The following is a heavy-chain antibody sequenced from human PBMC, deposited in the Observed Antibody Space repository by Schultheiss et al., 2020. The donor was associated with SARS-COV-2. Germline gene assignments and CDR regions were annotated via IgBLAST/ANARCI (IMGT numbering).Heavy chain of an antibody. J-gene: IGHJ6*02. CDR2: IYYSGST. CDR1: GGSISSGDYY. Sequence: SETLSLTCTVSGGSISSGDYYWSWIRQPPGKGLEWIGYIYYSGSTNYNPSLKSRVTISVDTSKNQFSLKLSSVTAADTAVYYCARDRFLEGYYYYGMDVWGQGTTVTVSS. CDR3: ARDRFLEGYYYYGMDV. V-gene: IGHV4-61*08. D-gene: IGHD3-3*01.